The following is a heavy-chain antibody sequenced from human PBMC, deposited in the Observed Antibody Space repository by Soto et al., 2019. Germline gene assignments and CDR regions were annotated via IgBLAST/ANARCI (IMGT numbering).Heavy chain of an antibody. CDR2: IWYDGSNK. Sequence: QVQLVESGGGVVQPGRSLRLSCAASGFTFSSYGMHWVRQAPGKGLEWVAVIWYDGSNKYYADSVKGRFTISRDNSKNSLYLQLNSLRAEDTAEYYCARGQANYDYIWGSYRYMAPPFDYWGQGTLVTVS. CDR3: ARGQANYDYIWGSYRYMAPPFDY. CDR1: GFTFSSYG. D-gene: IGHD3-16*02. V-gene: IGHV3-33*01. J-gene: IGHJ4*02.